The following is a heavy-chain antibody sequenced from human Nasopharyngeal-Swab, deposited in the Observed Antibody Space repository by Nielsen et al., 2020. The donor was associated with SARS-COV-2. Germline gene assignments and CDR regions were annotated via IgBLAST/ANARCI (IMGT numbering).Heavy chain of an antibody. J-gene: IGHJ4*02. CDR2: IKQVGSEK. Sequence: GRPLRLSFAASGFPFVGYWMSWVRQAPGKGLEWVANIKQVGSEKYYVDSVKGRFTISRDNAKNSLYLQMNSLRAEDTAVYYCARAGVGSGSYYWSWGQGTLVTVSS. D-gene: IGHD3-10*01. V-gene: IGHV3-7*01. CDR3: ARAGVGSGSYYWS. CDR1: GFPFVGYW.